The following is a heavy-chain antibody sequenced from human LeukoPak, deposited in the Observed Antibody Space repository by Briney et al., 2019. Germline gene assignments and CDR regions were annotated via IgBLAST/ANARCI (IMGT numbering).Heavy chain of an antibody. V-gene: IGHV1-69*05. Sequence: SVKVSCKASGGTFSSYAISWVRQAPGQGLEWMGGIIPIFGTANYAQKFQGRVTITTDGSTSTAYMELSSLRSEDTAVYYCAREWATYYDILAGYYKGGWFDPWGQGTLVTVSS. CDR3: AREWATYYDILAGYYKGGWFDP. J-gene: IGHJ5*02. D-gene: IGHD3-9*01. CDR1: GGTFSSYA. CDR2: IIPIFGTA.